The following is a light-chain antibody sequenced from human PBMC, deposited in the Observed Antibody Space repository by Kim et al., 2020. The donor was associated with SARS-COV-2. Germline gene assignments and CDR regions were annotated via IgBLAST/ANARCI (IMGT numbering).Light chain of an antibody. Sequence: SYELTQPPSVSVAPGKTAYITCGGNNIGSKNVHWYQQKPGQAPVLFIYYDSDRPSGIPERFSGSKSGNTATLTISSVAAGDEADYYCQVWDSTADHYVFGSGTKLTVL. V-gene: IGLV3-21*04. CDR2: YDS. CDR3: QVWDSTADHYV. J-gene: IGLJ1*01. CDR1: NIGSKN.